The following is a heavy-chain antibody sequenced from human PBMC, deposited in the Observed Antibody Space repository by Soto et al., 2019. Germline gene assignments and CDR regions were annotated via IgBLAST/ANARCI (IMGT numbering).Heavy chain of an antibody. J-gene: IGHJ4*02. CDR3: AREVRSMVRGVISTALDY. D-gene: IGHD3-10*01. Sequence: ASETLSLTCAVYGGSFSGYYWSWIRQPPGKGLEWIGEINHSGSTNYNPSLKSRVTISVDTSKNQFSLKLSSVTAADTAVYYCAREVRSMVRGVISTALDYWGQGTLVTVSS. CDR2: INHSGST. CDR1: GGSFSGYY. V-gene: IGHV4-34*01.